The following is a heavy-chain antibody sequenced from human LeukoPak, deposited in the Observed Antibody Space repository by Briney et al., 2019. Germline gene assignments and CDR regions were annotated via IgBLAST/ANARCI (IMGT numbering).Heavy chain of an antibody. CDR1: GFTFSSHG. CDR3: ASRGYSYDDYYYGMDV. Sequence: GGSLRLSCAASGFTFSSHGMHWVRQAPGKGLEWVAVIWYDGSNKYYADSVKGRFTTSRDNSKNTLYLQMNSLRAEDTAVYYCASRGYSYDDYYYGMDVWGQGTTVTVSS. D-gene: IGHD5-18*01. V-gene: IGHV3-33*01. J-gene: IGHJ6*02. CDR2: IWYDGSNK.